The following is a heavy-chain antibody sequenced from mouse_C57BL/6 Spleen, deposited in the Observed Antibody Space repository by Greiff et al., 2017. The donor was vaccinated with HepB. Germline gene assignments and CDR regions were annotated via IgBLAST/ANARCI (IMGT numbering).Heavy chain of an antibody. V-gene: IGHV5-17*01. CDR2: ISSGSSTI. J-gene: IGHJ2*01. D-gene: IGHD1-1*01. CDR1: GFTFSDYG. CDR3: ARRDYGRQYYFDY. Sequence: EVNVVEPGGGLVKPGGSLKLSCAASGFTFSDYGMHWVHQAPEKGLEWVEYISSGSSTIYYADTVKGRFTFARDNAKNPRFLQMTRLRSEDTAMYYSARRDYGRQYYFDYWGQGPTLTVSS.